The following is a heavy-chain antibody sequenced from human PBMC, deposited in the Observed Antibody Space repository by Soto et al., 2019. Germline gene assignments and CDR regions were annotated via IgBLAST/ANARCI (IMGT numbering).Heavy chain of an antibody. V-gene: IGHV2-5*02. CDR2: IYWDDDK. Sequence: SGPTLGNRTQTLTLTCTLAGVSISTTGVGVGWIRQPPGKALEWLALIYWDDDKRYNPSLKSRLTITKDTSRNQVVLTLTNIDPVDTATYYCAHRTAVIKEFQQWGQGTLVTVSS. J-gene: IGHJ1*01. D-gene: IGHD2-21*02. CDR1: GVSISTTGVG. CDR3: AHRTAVIKEFQQ.